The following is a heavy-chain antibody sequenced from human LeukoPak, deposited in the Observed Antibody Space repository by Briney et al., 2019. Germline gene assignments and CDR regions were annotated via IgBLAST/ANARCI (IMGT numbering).Heavy chain of an antibody. CDR1: GFTLSSYG. Sequence: GGSLRLSCAASGFTLSSYGMHWVRQAPGKGLEWVAFIRYDGSNKYYADSVKGRFTISRDNSKNTLYLQMNSLRAEDTAVYYCAKLLVPAARMYNWFDPWGQGTLVTVSS. CDR3: AKLLVPAARMYNWFDP. J-gene: IGHJ5*02. CDR2: IRYDGSNK. V-gene: IGHV3-30*02. D-gene: IGHD2-2*01.